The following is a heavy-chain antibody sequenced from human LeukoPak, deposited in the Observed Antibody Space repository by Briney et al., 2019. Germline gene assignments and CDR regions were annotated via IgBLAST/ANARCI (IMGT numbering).Heavy chain of an antibody. CDR1: GGSFSGYY. Sequence: SPSETLSLTCAVYGGSFSGYYWSWIRQPPGKGLEWIGEINHSGSTNYNPSLKSRVTISVDTSKNQFSLKLSSVTAADTAVYYCARLLYWFDPWGQGTLVTVSS. CDR2: INHSGST. J-gene: IGHJ5*02. CDR3: ARLLYWFDP. V-gene: IGHV4-34*01.